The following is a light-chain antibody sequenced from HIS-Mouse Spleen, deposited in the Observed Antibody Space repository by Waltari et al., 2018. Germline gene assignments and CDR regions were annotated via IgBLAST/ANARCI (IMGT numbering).Light chain of an antibody. Sequence: DLQLTQSPSFLSASEGDRVTITCRASQGISSYLTWYQQKPGKAPKLLIYAASTLQSGVPSRFSGSGSGTEFTLTISSLQPEDFATYYCQQLNSYPPTFGQGTKVEIK. V-gene: IGKV1-9*01. CDR3: QQLNSYPPT. CDR2: AAS. J-gene: IGKJ1*01. CDR1: QGISSY.